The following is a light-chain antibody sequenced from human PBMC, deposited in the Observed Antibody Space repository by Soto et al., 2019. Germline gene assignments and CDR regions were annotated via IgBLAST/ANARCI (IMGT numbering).Light chain of an antibody. Sequence: QSALTQPDSVSGSPEQSITISCTGTSNDVGRYNLVSWYQQHPGKAPKVMIYEATKRPSGVSNRFSGSKSGNTASLTISGLQAEDEDDYYCCAYAGSGAVVFGGGTKLTVL. J-gene: IGLJ3*02. V-gene: IGLV2-23*01. CDR3: CAYAGSGAVV. CDR2: EAT. CDR1: SNDVGRYNL.